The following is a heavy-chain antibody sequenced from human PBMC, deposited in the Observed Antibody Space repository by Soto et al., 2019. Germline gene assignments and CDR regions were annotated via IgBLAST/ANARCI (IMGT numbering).Heavy chain of an antibody. D-gene: IGHD4-17*01. V-gene: IGHV4-59*01. CDR2: IYYSGST. CDR3: ASEKNGDYGPGKFDY. Sequence: SETLSLTCTVSGGSISSYYWSWIRQPPGKGLEWIGYIYYSGSTNYNPSLKSRVTISVDTSKNQFSLKLSSVTAADTAVYYCASEKNGDYGPGKFDYWGQGTLVTVSS. CDR1: GGSISSYY. J-gene: IGHJ4*02.